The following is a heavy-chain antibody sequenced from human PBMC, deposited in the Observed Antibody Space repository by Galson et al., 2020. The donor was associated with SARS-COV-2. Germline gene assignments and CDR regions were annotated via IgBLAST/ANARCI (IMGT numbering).Heavy chain of an antibody. D-gene: IGHD6-13*01. J-gene: IGHJ2*01. V-gene: IGHV3-13*01. CDR1: GFTFSSYD. CDR3: ARVKFGSSWPSYWYFDL. Sequence: GESLKISCAASGFTFSSYDMHWVRQATVKGLEWVSAIGTAGDTYYPGSVKGRFTISRENAKNSLYLQMNSLRAGDTAVYYCARVKFGSSWPSYWYFDLWGRGTLVTVSS. CDR2: IGTAGDT.